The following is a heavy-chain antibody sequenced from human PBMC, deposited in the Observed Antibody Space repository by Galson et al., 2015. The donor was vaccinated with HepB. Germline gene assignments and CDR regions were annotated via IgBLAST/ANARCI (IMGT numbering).Heavy chain of an antibody. D-gene: IGHD1-14*01. CDR3: ARAEGAMDV. Sequence: ENLSLTCTVSGGSISSYYWSWIRQPPGKGLEWIGYIYYSGSTNYNPSLKSRVTISVDTSKNRFSLKMSSVTAADTAVYYCARAEGAMDVWGQGTTVTVSS. CDR1: GGSISSYY. CDR2: IYYSGST. V-gene: IGHV4-59*01. J-gene: IGHJ6*02.